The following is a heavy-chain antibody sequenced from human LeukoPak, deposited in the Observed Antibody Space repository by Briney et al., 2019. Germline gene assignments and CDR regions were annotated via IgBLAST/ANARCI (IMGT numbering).Heavy chain of an antibody. D-gene: IGHD3-10*01. CDR3: ARVAYYYGSGRVSSEPSMDV. J-gene: IGHJ6*03. V-gene: IGHV3-11*04. CDR1: GFTFSSYA. CDR2: ISSSGSTI. Sequence: GGSLRLSCAASGFTFSSYAMSWIRQAPGKGLEWVSYISSSGSTIYYADSVKGRFTISRDNAKNSLYLQMNSLRAEDTAVYYCARVAYYYGSGRVSSEPSMDVWGKGTTVTVSS.